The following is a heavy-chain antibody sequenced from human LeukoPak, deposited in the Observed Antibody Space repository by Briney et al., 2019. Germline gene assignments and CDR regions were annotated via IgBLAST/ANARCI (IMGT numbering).Heavy chain of an antibody. V-gene: IGHV3-30-3*01. CDR2: ISYDGSNK. Sequence: GRSLRLSCAASGFTFSSCAMHWVRQAPGKGLEWVAVISYDGSNKYYADSVKGRFTISRDNSKNTLYLQMNSLRAEDTAVYYCAREKGELRYFDWLSDAFDIWGQGTMVTVSS. CDR3: AREKGELRYFDWLSDAFDI. D-gene: IGHD3-9*01. CDR1: GFTFSSCA. J-gene: IGHJ3*02.